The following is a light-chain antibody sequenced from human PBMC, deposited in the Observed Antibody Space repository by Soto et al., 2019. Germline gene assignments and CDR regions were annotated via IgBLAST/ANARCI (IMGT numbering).Light chain of an antibody. CDR1: QTIHTY. V-gene: IGKV1-39*01. CDR3: QQNLSPFVY. J-gene: IGKJ4*01. CDR2: AAS. Sequence: DIQMTQSPSSLSASVGDTVTITCRASQTIHTYLNWFHQEPGKAPSLLIQAASTLQSGVPSRFSGSGSGTEFTLTIGSLQPEDYGTYYFQQNLSPFVYFGGGTKVDI.